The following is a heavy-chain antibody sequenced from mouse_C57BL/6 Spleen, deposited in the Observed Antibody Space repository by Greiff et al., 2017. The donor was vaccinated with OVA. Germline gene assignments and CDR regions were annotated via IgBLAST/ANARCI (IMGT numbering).Heavy chain of an antibody. CDR1: GYSITSGYY. CDR2: ISYDGSN. Sequence: DVKLQESGPGLVKPSQSLSLTCSVTGYSITSGYYWNWIRQFPGNKLEWMGYISYDGSNNYNPSLKNRISITRDTSKNQFFLKLNSVTTEDTATYYCGDYGSSFWYFDVWGTGTTVTVSS. CDR3: GDYGSSFWYFDV. D-gene: IGHD1-1*01. J-gene: IGHJ1*03. V-gene: IGHV3-6*01.